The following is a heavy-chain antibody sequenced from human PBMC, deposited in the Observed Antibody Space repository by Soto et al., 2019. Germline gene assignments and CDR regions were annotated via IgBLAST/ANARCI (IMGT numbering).Heavy chain of an antibody. D-gene: IGHD6-13*01. CDR3: AIIATSGGGDAFDI. V-gene: IGHV3-30-3*01. J-gene: IGHJ3*02. Sequence: QVQLVESGGGVVQPGRSLRLSCAASGFTFSNYAMHWVRQAPGKGLEWVAAILSDEINKYSADSVKGRFTISRDNSKNTLYLHMHSLRPGDTAVYYCAIIATSGGGDAFDIWGQGTMVTVSS. CDR2: ILSDEINK. CDR1: GFTFSNYA.